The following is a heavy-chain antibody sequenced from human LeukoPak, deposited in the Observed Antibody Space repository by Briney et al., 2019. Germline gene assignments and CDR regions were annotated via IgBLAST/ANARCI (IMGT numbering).Heavy chain of an antibody. CDR1: GGSFSGYY. Sequence: KPSETLSLTCAVYGGSFSGYYWSWIRQPPGKGLEWIGEINHSGSTNYNPSLKSRVTISVDTSKNQFSLKLSSVTAADTAVYYCARAPYVDTAMVTFDYWGQGTLVTVSS. V-gene: IGHV4-34*01. J-gene: IGHJ4*02. CDR3: ARAPYVDTAMVTFDY. D-gene: IGHD5-18*01. CDR2: INHSGST.